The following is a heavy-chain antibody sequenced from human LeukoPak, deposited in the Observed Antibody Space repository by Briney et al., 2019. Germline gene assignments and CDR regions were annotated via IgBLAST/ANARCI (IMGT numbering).Heavy chain of an antibody. D-gene: IGHD3-3*01. V-gene: IGHV1-58*02. CDR2: IAVGSGNT. J-gene: IGHJ5*02. Sequence: ASVKVSCKASGFTFTSSAMQWVRQARGQRLEWIGWIAVGSGNTNYAQKFQERVTITRDMSTSTAYMELSSLRSEDTAVYYCAAFDFWSGYYRFDPWGQGTLVTVSS. CDR3: AAFDFWSGYYRFDP. CDR1: GFTFTSSA.